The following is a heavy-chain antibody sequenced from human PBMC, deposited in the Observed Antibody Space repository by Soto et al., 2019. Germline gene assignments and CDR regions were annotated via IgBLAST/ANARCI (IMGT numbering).Heavy chain of an antibody. D-gene: IGHD3-22*01. CDR1: GDTFTANY. V-gene: IGHV1-2*02. CDR2: INPITGGT. CDR3: ARNYYDSSDRDYLDY. Sequence: ASVKVSCKASGDTFTANYIHWVRQAPGQGLEWMGWINPITGGTNYAPKFQGRVTMTRDTSITTAYMELSRLRSDDTAVYYCARNYYDSSDRDYLDYWGQGTPVTVSS. J-gene: IGHJ4*02.